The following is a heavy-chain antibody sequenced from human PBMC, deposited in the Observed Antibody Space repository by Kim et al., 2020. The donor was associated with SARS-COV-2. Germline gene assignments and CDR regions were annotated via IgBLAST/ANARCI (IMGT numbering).Heavy chain of an antibody. D-gene: IGHD3-3*01. V-gene: IGHV5-10-1*01. J-gene: IGHJ5*02. CDR3: ARQFVGVVSIDP. Sequence: RPSLQGHFTISADKSISTAYLQWSSLKASDTAMYYCARQFVGVVSIDPWGQGTLVTVSS.